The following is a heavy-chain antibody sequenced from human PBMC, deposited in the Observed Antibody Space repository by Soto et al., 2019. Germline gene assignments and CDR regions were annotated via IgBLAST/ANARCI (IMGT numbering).Heavy chain of an antibody. CDR1: GFTLSSYA. CDR3: ARGPPGVVPGAIGSGGMDV. Sequence: QVQLVESGGGVVQPGRSLSLSCAASGFTLSSYAVHWVRKAPGKGLEWVAVMSFDGSKASHPDSVKGRFTISRDNSKNTVSLQMNSLRVEDSAVYYCARGPPGVVPGAIGSGGMDVWGQGTTVTVSS. J-gene: IGHJ6*02. D-gene: IGHD2-2*01. V-gene: IGHV3-30*04. CDR2: MSFDGSKA.